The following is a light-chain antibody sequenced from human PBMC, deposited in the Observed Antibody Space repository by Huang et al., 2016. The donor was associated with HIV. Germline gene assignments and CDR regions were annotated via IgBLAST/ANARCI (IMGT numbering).Light chain of an antibody. Sequence: QMTQSPSTLSASVGDRVTITCRASQSISTWLDWYQHKPGKAPKLLISKASNLERGVPSRFSGSGSGTEFSLTITSLQSDDFGSYYCQQYSSDWYSFGQGTRLDIK. CDR3: QQYSSDWYS. V-gene: IGKV1-5*03. J-gene: IGKJ2*03. CDR2: KAS. CDR1: QSISTW.